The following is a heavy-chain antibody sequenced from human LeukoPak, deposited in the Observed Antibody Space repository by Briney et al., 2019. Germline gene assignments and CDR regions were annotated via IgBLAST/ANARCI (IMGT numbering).Heavy chain of an antibody. D-gene: IGHD3-22*01. CDR2: IYYSGST. Sequence: SQTLSLTCTVSGGSISSGGYYWSWIRQHPGKGLEWIGYIYYSGSTYYNPSLKSRVTISVDTSKNQFSLKLSSVTAADTAVYYCARRVAGGSGYPDAFDIWGQGTMVTVSS. CDR1: GGSISSGGYY. CDR3: ARRVAGGSGYPDAFDI. V-gene: IGHV4-31*03. J-gene: IGHJ3*02.